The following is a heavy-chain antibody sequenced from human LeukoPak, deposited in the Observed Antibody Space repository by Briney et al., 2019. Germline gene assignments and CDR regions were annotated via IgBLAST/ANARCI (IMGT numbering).Heavy chain of an antibody. CDR2: IHTSGST. CDR3: ARGGDSSGYYYRIDY. CDR1: GVSVSSYY. V-gene: IGHV4-4*07. D-gene: IGHD3-22*01. J-gene: IGHJ4*02. Sequence: SETLFLTCTVSGVSVSSYYWSWIRQPAGEGLEWIGRIHTSGSTSHNPSLKSRLTMSVDTSKNQFSLKLSSVTAADTAVYYCARGGDSSGYYYRIDYWGQGTLVTVSS.